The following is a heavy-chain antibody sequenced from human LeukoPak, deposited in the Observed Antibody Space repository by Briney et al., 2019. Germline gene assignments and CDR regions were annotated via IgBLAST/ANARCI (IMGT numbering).Heavy chain of an antibody. D-gene: IGHD3-9*01. Sequence: SVNVSCKASGGTFTNYAINWVRQAPGQGLEWMGRIIPILDVTNYAKQFQGRVTITADQSTSTAYMELSSLRSEDTAVYYCASGGGVDILTGFQYWGQGTLVTVSS. V-gene: IGHV1-69*04. CDR3: ASGGGVDILTGFQY. CDR1: GGTFTNYA. CDR2: IIPILDVT. J-gene: IGHJ4*02.